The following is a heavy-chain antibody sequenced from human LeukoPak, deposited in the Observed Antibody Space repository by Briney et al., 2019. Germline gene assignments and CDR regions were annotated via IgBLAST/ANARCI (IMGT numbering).Heavy chain of an antibody. CDR1: GGSISSSSYY. J-gene: IGHJ4*02. D-gene: IGHD3-22*01. Sequence: SETLSLTCTVSGGSISSSSYYWGWIRQPPGKGLEWIGSIYYSGSTYYNPSLKSRVTISVDTSKNQFSLKLSSVTAADTAVYYCATPYYYDSSGCHFDYWGQGTLVTVSS. V-gene: IGHV4-39*01. CDR2: IYYSGST. CDR3: ATPYYYDSSGCHFDY.